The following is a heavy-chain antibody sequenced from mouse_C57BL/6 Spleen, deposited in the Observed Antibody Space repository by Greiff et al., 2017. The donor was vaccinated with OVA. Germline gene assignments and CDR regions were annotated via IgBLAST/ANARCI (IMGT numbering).Heavy chain of an antibody. CDR1: GYTFTSYW. V-gene: IGHV1-55*01. D-gene: IGHD1-1*01. J-gene: IGHJ1*03. CDR2: IYPGSGST. CDR3: ARVGSNLWYFDV. Sequence: QVQLKQPGAELVKPGASVKMSCKASGYTFTSYWITWVKQRPGQGLEWIGDIYPGSGSTNYNEKFKSKATLTVDTSSSTAYMQLSSLTSEDSAVYYCARVGSNLWYFDVWGTGTTVTVSS.